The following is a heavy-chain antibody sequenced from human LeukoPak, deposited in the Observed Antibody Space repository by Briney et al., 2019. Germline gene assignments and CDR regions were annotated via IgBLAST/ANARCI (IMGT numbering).Heavy chain of an antibody. CDR2: TYYRSKWYN. CDR3: ARDMLDWNGNYFDY. V-gene: IGHV6-1*01. CDR1: GDSVSSNSAA. Sequence: SQTLSLTCAISGDSVSSNSAAWNWIRQSPSRGLGWLGSTYYRSKWYNDYAVSVKSRITINPDTSKNQFSLQLNSVTPEETAVYYCARDMLDWNGNYFDYWGQGTLVTVSS. J-gene: IGHJ4*02. D-gene: IGHD1-1*01.